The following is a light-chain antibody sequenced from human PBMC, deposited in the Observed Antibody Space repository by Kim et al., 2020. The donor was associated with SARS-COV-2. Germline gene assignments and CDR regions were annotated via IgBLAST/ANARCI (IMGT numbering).Light chain of an antibody. CDR2: GAS. CDR1: QSVSSSY. CDR3: QQYGSSPRT. J-gene: IGKJ2*01. V-gene: IGKV3-20*01. Sequence: EIVLTQSPGTLSLSPGERATLSCRASQSVSSSYLAWYQQKPGQAPRLLIYGASSRATGIPDRFSGSGSGTDFTLTISRLEPEDIAVYYCQQYGSSPRTFGQGTKLEF.